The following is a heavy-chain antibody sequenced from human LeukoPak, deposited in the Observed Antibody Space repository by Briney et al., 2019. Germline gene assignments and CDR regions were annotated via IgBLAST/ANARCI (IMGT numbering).Heavy chain of an antibody. CDR2: IIPIFGTA. J-gene: IGHJ4*02. CDR3: ARLVDTAMLYYFDY. Sequence: GASVRVSCTASGGTFSSYAISWVRQAPGQGLEWMGGIIPIFGTANYAQKFQGRVTITADESTSTAYMELSSLRSEDTAVYYCARLVDTAMLYYFDYWGQGTLVTVSS. V-gene: IGHV1-69*13. CDR1: GGTFSSYA. D-gene: IGHD5-18*01.